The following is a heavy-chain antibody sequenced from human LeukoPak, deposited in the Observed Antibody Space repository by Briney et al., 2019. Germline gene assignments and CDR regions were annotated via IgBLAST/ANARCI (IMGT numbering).Heavy chain of an antibody. CDR1: GGSISSYY. CDR2: IYYSGST. D-gene: IGHD6-19*01. J-gene: IGHJ4*02. V-gene: IGHV4-59*12. CDR3: ARDVSSGWWYYFDY. Sequence: PSETLSLTCTVSGGSISSYYWSWIRQSPGKGLEWIGYIYYSGSTNYNPSLKSRVTISVDTSKNQFSLKLSSVTAADTAVYYCARDVSSGWWYYFDYWGQGTLVTVSS.